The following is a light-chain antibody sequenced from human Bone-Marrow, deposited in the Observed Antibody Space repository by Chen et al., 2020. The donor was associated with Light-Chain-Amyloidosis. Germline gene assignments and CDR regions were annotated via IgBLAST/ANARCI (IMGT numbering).Light chain of an antibody. CDR1: QSLRHSDGKTS. J-gene: IGKJ4*01. V-gene: IGKV2D-29*01. CDR2: EVY. CDR3: MQSIQLPRT. Sequence: DSVLTQTRLSLSVTSGRPASISCKSSQSLRHSDGKTSLYWYLQKPGQPPQLLIYEVYNRFSGVPDRFSGSGSGTDFTLEISRVEAEDVGVYYCMQSIQLPRTFGGGTKVEIK.